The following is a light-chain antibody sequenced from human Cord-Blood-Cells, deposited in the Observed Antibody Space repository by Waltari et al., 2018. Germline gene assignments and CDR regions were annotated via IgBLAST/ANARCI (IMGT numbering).Light chain of an antibody. J-gene: IGKJ2*01. Sequence: EIVLTHSSATLSSSPGESATLSCRASQSVSSYLAWYQQKPGQAPRLLIYDASNMATGIPARFSGSGSGTDFTLTISSLEPEDFAVYYCQQRSNWPYTFGQGTKLEIK. V-gene: IGKV3-11*01. CDR1: QSVSSY. CDR3: QQRSNWPYT. CDR2: DAS.